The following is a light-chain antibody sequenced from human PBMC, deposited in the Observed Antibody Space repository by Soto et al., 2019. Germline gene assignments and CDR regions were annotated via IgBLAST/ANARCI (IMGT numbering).Light chain of an antibody. CDR3: GSWDSSLSAYV. J-gene: IGLJ1*01. CDR1: SSNIANNY. CDR2: DTN. V-gene: IGLV1-51*01. Sequence: QSVLTQPPSVSAAPGQKVTISCSGSSSNIANNYVSWYQQLPGTAPKPLIYDTNKRPSGIPGRFSGSESGTSATLGITGLQTGDEADYYCGSWDSSLSAYVFGTGTKVTVL.